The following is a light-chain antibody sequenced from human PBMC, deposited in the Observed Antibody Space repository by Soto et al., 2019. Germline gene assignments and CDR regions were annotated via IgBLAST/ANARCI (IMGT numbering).Light chain of an antibody. V-gene: IGKV3-15*01. Sequence: EIVMTQSPATLSVSPGERAILSCRASQTVGSNLAWYQQKPGQVPRHLIYGASTRATGIPARFSGSGSGTEFTLTISSLQPEDFAVYYCQQYNNWPRTFGQGTKLELK. J-gene: IGKJ1*01. CDR1: QTVGSN. CDR3: QQYNNWPRT. CDR2: GAS.